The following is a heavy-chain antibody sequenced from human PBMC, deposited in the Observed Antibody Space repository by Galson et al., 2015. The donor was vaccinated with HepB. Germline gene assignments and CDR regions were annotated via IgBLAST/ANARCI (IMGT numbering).Heavy chain of an antibody. J-gene: IGHJ6*02. D-gene: IGHD3-10*01. CDR2: ILHDGSEK. Sequence: SLRLSCAASGFTFSTYAMSWVRQPPGMGLEWMAVILHDGSEKYYVDSVKGRFTISRDNSNKTLYLEMDSLGTEDTAVYYCASSITMVRGVIRRSQDYYYGMDVWGQGTTVTVS. CDR1: GFTFSTYA. CDR3: ASSITMVRGVIRRSQDYYYGMDV. V-gene: IGHV3-30*03.